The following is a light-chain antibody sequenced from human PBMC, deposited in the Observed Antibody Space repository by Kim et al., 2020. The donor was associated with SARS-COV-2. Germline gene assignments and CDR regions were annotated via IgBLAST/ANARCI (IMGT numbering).Light chain of an antibody. CDR3: LQYMNCPLT. Sequence: EIVMTQSPATLSVSPGERATLSCRASQSVSSNLVWYQQKPGQSPRLLIYGASTMATVIPARFSVSGSVTDFTLTISSLQSEDFVVYYCLQYMNCPLTVVGGTKVYIK. CDR1: QSVSSN. CDR2: GAS. J-gene: IGKJ4*01. V-gene: IGKV3-15*01.